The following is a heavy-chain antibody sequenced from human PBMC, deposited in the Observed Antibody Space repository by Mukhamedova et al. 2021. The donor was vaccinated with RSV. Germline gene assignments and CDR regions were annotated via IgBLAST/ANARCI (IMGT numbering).Heavy chain of an antibody. J-gene: IGHJ4*01. D-gene: IGHD3-3*01. Sequence: VRQAPGQGLEWMGWISAYNGNTNYAQKLQGRVTMTTDTSTSTAYMELRSLRSDDTAVYYCARGAEAGVSGDFWSGYFSVQTGYYF. CDR2: ISAYNGNT. CDR3: ARGAEAGVSGDFWSGYFSVQTGYYF. V-gene: IGHV1-18*01.